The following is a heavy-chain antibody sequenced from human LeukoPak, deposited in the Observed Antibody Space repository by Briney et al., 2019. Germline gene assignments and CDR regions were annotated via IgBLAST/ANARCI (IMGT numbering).Heavy chain of an antibody. CDR1: AFTFSSSA. CDR3: AKVKKYSYYYGSGTASPFDY. D-gene: IGHD3-10*01. CDR2: ISGGGGST. J-gene: IGHJ4*02. Sequence: GASLRLSCAASAFTFSSSAMSSVSQDPGKGMGWVSAISGGGGSTYYADSGEGRFTISRDNSNNTLYLQMNILRAEDTAVYYCAKVKKYSYYYGSGTASPFDYWGQGTLVTVSS. V-gene: IGHV3-23*01.